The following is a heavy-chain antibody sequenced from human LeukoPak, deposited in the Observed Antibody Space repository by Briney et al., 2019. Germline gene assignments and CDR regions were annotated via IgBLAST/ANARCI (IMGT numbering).Heavy chain of an antibody. J-gene: IGHJ3*02. Sequence: SETLSLTCAVYGGSFSGYYWSWIRQPPGKGLEWIGEINHSGNTNYNPSLKSRVTISVDTSKNQFSLKLSSVTAADTAVYYCASRGYSSGWPIWGQGTMVTVSS. CDR1: GGSFSGYY. CDR2: INHSGNT. CDR3: ASRGYSSGWPI. D-gene: IGHD6-19*01. V-gene: IGHV4-34*01.